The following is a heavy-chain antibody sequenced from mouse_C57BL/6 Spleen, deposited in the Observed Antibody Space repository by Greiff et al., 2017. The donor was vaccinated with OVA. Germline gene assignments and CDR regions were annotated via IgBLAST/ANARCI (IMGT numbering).Heavy chain of an antibody. V-gene: IGHV1-66*01. CDR3: AGGNYAMDY. CDR1: GYSFTSYY. D-gene: IGHD1-1*02. Sequence: QVQLKQSGPELVKPGASVKISCKASGYSFTSYYIHWVKQRPGQGLEWIGWIYPGSGNTKYNEKFKGKATLTADTSSSTAYMQLSSLTSEDSAVYYCAGGNYAMDYWGQGTSVTVSS. J-gene: IGHJ4*01. CDR2: IYPGSGNT.